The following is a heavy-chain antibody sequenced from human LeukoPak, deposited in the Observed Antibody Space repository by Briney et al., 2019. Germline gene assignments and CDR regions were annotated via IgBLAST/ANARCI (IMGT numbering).Heavy chain of an antibody. CDR2: IKQDGSIK. D-gene: IGHD6-6*01. J-gene: IGHJ4*02. Sequence: GGSLRLSCAASGFMFSNYWMSWLRQAPGKGLEWVANIKQDGSIKYYLDSVNGRFTVSRDNAKNSVYLQLNSLKFEDTSVFYCARIGYSSSSFDYWGQGTLVIVSS. CDR3: ARIGYSSSSFDY. V-gene: IGHV3-7*01. CDR1: GFMFSNYW.